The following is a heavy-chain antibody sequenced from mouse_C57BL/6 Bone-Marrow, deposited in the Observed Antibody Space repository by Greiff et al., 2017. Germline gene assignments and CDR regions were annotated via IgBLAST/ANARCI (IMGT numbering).Heavy chain of an antibody. D-gene: IGHD2-1*01. Sequence: VKLEESGPGLVPPSQSLSITCTVSGFSLTRYGVHWVRQSPGKGLEWLGVIWSGGSTDYNAAYMSRLSITKDNSKSQVFFKMNSLQADDTAIYYCAKNRDYGNFYFDYWGQGTTLTVSS. CDR3: AKNRDYGNFYFDY. J-gene: IGHJ2*01. V-gene: IGHV2-5*01. CDR2: IWSGGST. CDR1: GFSLTRYG.